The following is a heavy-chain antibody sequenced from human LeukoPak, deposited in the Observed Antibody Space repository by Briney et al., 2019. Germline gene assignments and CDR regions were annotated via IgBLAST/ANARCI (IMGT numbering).Heavy chain of an antibody. CDR2: INGGGST. D-gene: IGHD2-2*01. J-gene: IGHJ6*02. CDR3: ARVGCGTSCYNLQDYYYYGMDV. V-gene: IGHV3-21*06. CDR1: GFTFSGYA. Sequence: GGSLRLSCEASGFTFSGYAMNWVRQAPGKGLDWVSSINGGGSTFYADSVKGRFAISIDNAKNSLYLQMNGLRAEDTAVYYCARVGCGTSCYNLQDYYYYGMDVWGQGTTVTVSS.